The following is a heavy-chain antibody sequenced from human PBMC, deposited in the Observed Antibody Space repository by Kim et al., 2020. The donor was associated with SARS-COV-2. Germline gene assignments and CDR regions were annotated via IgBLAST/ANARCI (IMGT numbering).Heavy chain of an antibody. D-gene: IGHD6-13*01. CDR1: GGSVSSGSYY. J-gene: IGHJ4*02. Sequence: SETLSLTCTVSGGSVSSGSYYWSWIRQPPGEGLEWIGYIYYSGSTNYNPSLKSRVTISVDTSKNQFSLKLSSVTAADTAVYYCASIPAAGTVNYWGQGTLVTVSS. CDR3: ASIPAAGTVNY. V-gene: IGHV4-61*01. CDR2: IYYSGST.